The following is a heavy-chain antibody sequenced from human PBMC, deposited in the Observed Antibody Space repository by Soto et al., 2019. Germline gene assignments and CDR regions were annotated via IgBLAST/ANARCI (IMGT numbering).Heavy chain of an antibody. CDR2: NYYSGST. CDR3: ARDRAVAGRGYFDY. Sequence: QVQLQESGPGLVKPSQTLSLTCTVSGGSISSGGYYWSWIRQHPGKGLEWIGYNYYSGSTYYNPSLKSRVTRAVDTSKNQFSLKPSSETAADTAVYYCARDRAVAGRGYFDYWGQGTLVTVSS. CDR1: GGSISSGGYY. D-gene: IGHD6-19*01. V-gene: IGHV4-31*03. J-gene: IGHJ4*02.